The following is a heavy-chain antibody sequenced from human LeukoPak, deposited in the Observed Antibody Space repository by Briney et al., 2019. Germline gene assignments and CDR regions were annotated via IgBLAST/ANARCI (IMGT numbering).Heavy chain of an antibody. Sequence: SEPLSLTCTVSGGSISSSYWSWIRQPPGKGLEWIGYIYYSGSTNYNPSLKSRVTISVDTSKNQFSLKLSSVTAADTAVYYCARPSQGPFDYWGQGTLVTVSS. V-gene: IGHV4-59*12. CDR1: GGSISSSY. CDR2: IYYSGST. J-gene: IGHJ4*02. CDR3: ARPSQGPFDY.